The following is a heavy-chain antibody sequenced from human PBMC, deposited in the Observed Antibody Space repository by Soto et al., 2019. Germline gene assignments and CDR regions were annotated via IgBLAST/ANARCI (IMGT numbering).Heavy chain of an antibody. D-gene: IGHD4-4*01. V-gene: IGHV4-31*03. CDR2: ISYSRST. CDR1: GDSVTRRVSY. J-gene: IGHJ2*01. Sequence: QVHLQESGPRLVKPSQTLSLTCTVSGDSVTRRVSYGSWFRQHPGKGPEWIGYISYSRSTDYNPSVNSRVTLSMDTSENQVSLNLTSVTAADTAVYFCARGSNWYFDLWGRGTLVTVSS. CDR3: ARGSNWYFDL.